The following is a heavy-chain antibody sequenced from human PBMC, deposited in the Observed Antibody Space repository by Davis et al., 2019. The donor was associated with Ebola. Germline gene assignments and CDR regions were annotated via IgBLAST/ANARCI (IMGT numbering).Heavy chain of an antibody. Sequence: MPGGSLRLSCAVYGGSFSGYYWSWIRQPPGKGLEWIGEINHSGSTNYNPSLKSRVTISVDTSKNQFSLKLSSVTAADTAVYYCAGGVYGNYGMDVWGQGTTVTVSS. V-gene: IGHV4-34*01. J-gene: IGHJ6*02. CDR2: INHSGST. D-gene: IGHD5/OR15-5a*01. CDR3: AGGVYGNYGMDV. CDR1: GGSFSGYY.